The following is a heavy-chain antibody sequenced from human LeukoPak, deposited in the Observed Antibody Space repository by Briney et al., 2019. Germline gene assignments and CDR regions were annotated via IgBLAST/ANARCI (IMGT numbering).Heavy chain of an antibody. CDR1: GYTFTGYY. Sequence: GASVKVSCKASGYTFTGYYMHWVRQAPGQGLEWMGWINPNSGGTNYAQKFQGRVTMTRDTSISTAYMELSRVRSDDTAVYYCARGKGIIVVVPAANDYWGQGTLVTVSS. CDR2: INPNSGGT. CDR3: ARGKGIIVVVPAANDY. D-gene: IGHD2-2*01. V-gene: IGHV1-2*02. J-gene: IGHJ4*02.